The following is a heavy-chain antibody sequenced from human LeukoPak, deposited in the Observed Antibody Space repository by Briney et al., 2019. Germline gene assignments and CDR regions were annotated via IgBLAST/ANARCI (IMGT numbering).Heavy chain of an antibody. D-gene: IGHD5-24*01. CDR2: IGWNSGGI. J-gene: IGHJ5*02. CDR3: AREDGYNTMNH. CDR1: GFTFDDYA. Sequence: GGSLRLSCAASGFTFDDYAMHWVRQAPGKGLEWVSGIGWNSGGIVYADSVKGRFTISRDNAKNSLSLQINNLRVEDTAVYYCAREDGYNTMNHWGQGTLVTVSS. V-gene: IGHV3-9*01.